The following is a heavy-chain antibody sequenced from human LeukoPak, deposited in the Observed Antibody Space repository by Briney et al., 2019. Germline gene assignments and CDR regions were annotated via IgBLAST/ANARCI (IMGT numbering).Heavy chain of an antibody. CDR3: ARDVVVVAATPGWVDP. V-gene: IGHV1-69*04. J-gene: IGHJ5*02. CDR2: IIPILGIA. D-gene: IGHD2-15*01. CDR1: GGTFSSYT. Sequence: SVKVSCKASGGTFSSYTISWVRQAPGQGLEWMGRIIPILGIANYAQKFQGRVTITTDKSTSTAYMELSSLRSEDTAVYYCARDVVVVAATPGWVDPWGQGTLSPSPQ.